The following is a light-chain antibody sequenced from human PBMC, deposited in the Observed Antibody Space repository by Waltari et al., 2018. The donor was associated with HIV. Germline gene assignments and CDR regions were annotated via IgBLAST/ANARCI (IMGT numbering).Light chain of an antibody. Sequence: DIQMTQSPSTLSASVGDRVTITCRASQNIRTWLAWYQQKPGKAPKLLIYKASSLESGVPSRFSRSGSGTEFTLTITSLQPDDFATYYCQHYTSYPFGQGTKVETK. V-gene: IGKV1-5*03. CDR3: QHYTSYP. J-gene: IGKJ2*01. CDR2: KAS. CDR1: QNIRTW.